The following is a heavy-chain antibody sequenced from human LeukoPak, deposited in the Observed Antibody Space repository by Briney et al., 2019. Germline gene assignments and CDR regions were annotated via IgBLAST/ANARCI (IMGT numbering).Heavy chain of an antibody. V-gene: IGHV1-8*01. CDR1: GYTFTSYD. CDR2: MNPNSGNT. Sequence: GASVEVSCKASGYTFTSYDINWVRQATGQGLEWMGWMNPNSGNTGYAQKFQGRVTMTRNTSISTAYMELSSLRSEDTAVYYCARAGVVRSYARRTYYFDYWGQGTLVTVSS. J-gene: IGHJ4*02. CDR3: ARAGVVRSYARRTYYFDY. D-gene: IGHD1-26*01.